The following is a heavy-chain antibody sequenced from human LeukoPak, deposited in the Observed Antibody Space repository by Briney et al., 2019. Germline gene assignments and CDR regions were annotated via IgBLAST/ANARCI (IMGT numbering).Heavy chain of an antibody. J-gene: IGHJ4*02. V-gene: IGHV5-51*01. Sequence: GESLKISCKGSGYSFTNYWIGWVRQMPGKGLEWLGTIYPGDSDTRYSPSFQGQVTISADKSIRTAYLQWSSLKASDTAIYYCARLISGTTGVDYWGQGTLVTVSS. CDR2: IYPGDSDT. CDR3: ARLISGTTGVDY. D-gene: IGHD1-7*01. CDR1: GYSFTNYW.